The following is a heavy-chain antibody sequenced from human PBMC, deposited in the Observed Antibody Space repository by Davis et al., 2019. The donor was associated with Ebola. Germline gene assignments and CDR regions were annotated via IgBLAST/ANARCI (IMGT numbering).Heavy chain of an antibody. D-gene: IGHD1-26*01. CDR2: ISYDGSTE. CDR3: ARDVGFNFNWFDP. CDR1: ELTFSIYG. Sequence: GESLKISCAASELTFSIYGMHWVRQAPDKGLEWVAVISYDGSTEYYADSVKGRFTISRDNSKNTLFLQMNNLRAEDTAVYYCARDVGFNFNWFDPWGQGTLVTVSS. J-gene: IGHJ5*02. V-gene: IGHV3-30*03.